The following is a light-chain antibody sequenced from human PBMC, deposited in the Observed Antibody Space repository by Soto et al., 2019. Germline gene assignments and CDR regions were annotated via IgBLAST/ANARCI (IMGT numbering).Light chain of an antibody. Sequence: EIVLTQSPATLSLSPGERATLSCRASQSVSSYLAWYQQKPGQAPRLLIYDASNRATGIPAKFSGSGSGTDFRLPISRLEPDDFAVYYCQQRSDWPPFTFSAGTKVDIK. J-gene: IGKJ3*01. CDR1: QSVSSY. CDR3: QQRSDWPPFT. V-gene: IGKV3-11*01. CDR2: DAS.